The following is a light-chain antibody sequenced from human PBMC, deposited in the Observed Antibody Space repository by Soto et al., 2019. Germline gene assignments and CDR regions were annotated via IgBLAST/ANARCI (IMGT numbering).Light chain of an antibody. J-gene: IGKJ2*01. V-gene: IGKV1-5*01. CDR2: DAS. CDR3: KHYDGKSMYT. CDR1: QTINNW. Sequence: DIQMTQSPSTLSASVGDRVTITCRASQTINNWLAWYQQKPEKAPKLLIYDASTLKSGVSSRFSGSGSGKEVTLPIIRLQPDDFVTYYCKHYDGKSMYTCGQGTKLEIK.